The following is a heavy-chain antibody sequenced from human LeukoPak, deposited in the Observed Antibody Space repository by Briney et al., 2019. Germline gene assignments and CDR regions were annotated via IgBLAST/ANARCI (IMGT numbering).Heavy chain of an antibody. J-gene: IGHJ5*02. CDR1: GYTFTGYY. CDR3: ARACSGGSCYSDNWLDP. Sequence: ASVKVSCKASGYTFTGYYLHWVRQAPGQGLEWMGRINPNSGGTNYAQKFQGRVTMTRDTSISTAYMELNSLTSDDTAVYYCARACSGGSCYSDNWLDPWGQGTLVTVSS. D-gene: IGHD2-15*01. V-gene: IGHV1-2*06. CDR2: INPNSGGT.